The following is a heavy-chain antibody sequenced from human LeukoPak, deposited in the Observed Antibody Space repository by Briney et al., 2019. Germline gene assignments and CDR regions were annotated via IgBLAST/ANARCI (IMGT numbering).Heavy chain of an antibody. CDR3: ATAPRLSGWDFDY. J-gene: IGHJ4*02. CDR2: FDPEDAET. V-gene: IGHV1-24*01. Sequence: ASVKVSCKVSGYTLTDLSMHWVRQAPGKGLEWMGGFDPEDAETIYAQNFQGRVTMTEDTSTDTAYMELRSLRSEDTAVYYCATAPRLSGWDFDYWGQGTLATVSS. CDR1: GYTLTDLS. D-gene: IGHD6-19*01.